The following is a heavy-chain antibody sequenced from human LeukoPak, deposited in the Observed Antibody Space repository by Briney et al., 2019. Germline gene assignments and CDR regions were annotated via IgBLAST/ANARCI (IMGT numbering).Heavy chain of an antibody. CDR3: ARDGADYGDYGSDRGGVYYYGMDV. J-gene: IGHJ6*02. D-gene: IGHD4-17*01. V-gene: IGHV3-30-3*01. CDR2: ISYDGSNK. Sequence: PGGSLRLSCAASGFTFSSYAMHWVRQAPGKGLEWVAVISYDGSNKYYADSVKGRFTISRDNSKNTLYLQMNSLRAEDTAVYYCARDGADYGDYGSDRGGVYYYGMDVWGQGTTVTVSS. CDR1: GFTFSSYA.